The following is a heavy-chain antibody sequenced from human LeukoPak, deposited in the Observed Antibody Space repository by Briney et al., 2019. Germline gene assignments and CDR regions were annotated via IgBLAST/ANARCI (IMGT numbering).Heavy chain of an antibody. CDR1: GFTFSSYE. CDR3: ARDSGYSSSSVPRLKMDV. J-gene: IGHJ6*04. V-gene: IGHV3-48*03. Sequence: PGGSPRLSCAASGFTFSSYEMNWVRQAPGKGLEWVSYISSSGSTIYYADSVKGRFTISRDNAKNSLYLQMNSLRAEDTAVYYCARDSGYSSSSVPRLKMDVWGKGTTVTVSS. D-gene: IGHD6-6*01. CDR2: ISSSGSTI.